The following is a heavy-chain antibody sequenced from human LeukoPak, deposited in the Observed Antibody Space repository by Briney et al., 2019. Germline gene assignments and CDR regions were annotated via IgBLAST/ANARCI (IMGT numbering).Heavy chain of an antibody. D-gene: IGHD3-22*01. V-gene: IGHV3-33*01. CDR1: GFTFSSYG. Sequence: GGSLRLSCAASGFTFSSYGMHWVRQAPGKGLEWVAVIWYDGSNKYYADSVKGRFTISRDNSRNTLYLQMNSLRAEDTAVYYCARDYYDSSGYYYGAFDIWGQGTMVTVSS. J-gene: IGHJ3*02. CDR3: ARDYYDSSGYYYGAFDI. CDR2: IWYDGSNK.